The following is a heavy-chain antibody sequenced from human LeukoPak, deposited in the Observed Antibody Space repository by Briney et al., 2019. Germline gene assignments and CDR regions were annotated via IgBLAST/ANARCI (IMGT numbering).Heavy chain of an antibody. J-gene: IGHJ4*03. CDR1: GYTFTGYY. Sequence: ASVKVSCKASGYTFTGYYMHWVRQAPGQGLEWMGWINPNSGGTNYAQKFQGRVTMTRDTSISTAYMELSRLRSDDTAVYYCARTPLEVGANHFDYWGQGTMVTVSS. V-gene: IGHV1-2*02. CDR3: ARTPLEVGANHFDY. D-gene: IGHD1-26*01. CDR2: INPNSGGT.